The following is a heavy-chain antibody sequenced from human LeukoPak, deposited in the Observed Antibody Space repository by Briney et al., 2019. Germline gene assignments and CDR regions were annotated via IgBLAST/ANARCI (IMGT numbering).Heavy chain of an antibody. J-gene: IGHJ4*02. CDR1: GYTFTGYY. CDR3: ASGCSSNSCPGPYYFDY. D-gene: IGHD2-2*01. Sequence: ASVKVSCKASGYTFTGYYMHWVRQAPGQGLEWMGWINPNSGGTNYAQKFQGRVTMTRDTSISTAYMELSRLRSDDTAVYYCASGCSSNSCPGPYYFDYWGQGTLVTVSS. CDR2: INPNSGGT. V-gene: IGHV1-2*02.